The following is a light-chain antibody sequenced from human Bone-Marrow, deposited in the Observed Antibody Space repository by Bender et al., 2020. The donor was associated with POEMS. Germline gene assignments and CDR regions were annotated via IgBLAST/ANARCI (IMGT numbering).Light chain of an antibody. V-gene: IGLV2-11*01. CDR3: SSFAGTYSLS. CDR1: TNDVGGSNY. Sequence: QSALTQPPSMSGFPGESVTISCSGTTNDVGGSNYVSWYQQHPGKVPKVIIYDVTQPPSGVPDRFFGSKSANTAFLTIAGLQAEDEADYYCSSFAGTYSLSLGGGPKLTVL. CDR2: DVT. J-gene: IGLJ2*01.